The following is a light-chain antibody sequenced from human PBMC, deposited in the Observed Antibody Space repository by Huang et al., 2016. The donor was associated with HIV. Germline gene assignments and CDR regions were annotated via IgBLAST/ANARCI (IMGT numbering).Light chain of an antibody. Sequence: EIVLTQSPVTLSLSPGERATLSCRASQSVSKYLAWYQKKPGQAPRRLIYDASNRATGVPARFSGSGSGTDFTLTINSLEAEDFAVYYCQQRSIWPPLTFGGGTKVEVK. CDR3: QQRSIWPPLT. CDR1: QSVSKY. CDR2: DAS. V-gene: IGKV3-11*01. J-gene: IGKJ4*01.